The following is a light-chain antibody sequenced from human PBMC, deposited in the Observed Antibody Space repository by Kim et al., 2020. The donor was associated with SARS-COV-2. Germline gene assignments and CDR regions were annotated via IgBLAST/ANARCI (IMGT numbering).Light chain of an antibody. CDR3: QQYATSPET. J-gene: IGKJ1*01. Sequence: ENVLTQSPDTLSLSPGERATLSCRASQSVSSNFLAWYQHKTGQAPRLPIYSASSRASGIPDRFSGSGSGTDFTLTISTLEPEDFAVYYCQQYATSPETFGQGTKVDIK. CDR2: SAS. V-gene: IGKV3-20*01. CDR1: QSVSSNF.